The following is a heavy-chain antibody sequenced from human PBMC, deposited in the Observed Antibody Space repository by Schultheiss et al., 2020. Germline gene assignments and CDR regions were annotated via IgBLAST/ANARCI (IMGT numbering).Heavy chain of an antibody. CDR1: GYTFTSYD. J-gene: IGHJ4*02. D-gene: IGHD3-10*01. CDR2: MNPNSGNT. V-gene: IGHV1-8*01. Sequence: ASVKVSCKASGYTFTSYDINWVRQATGQGLEWMGWMNPNSGNTGYAQKFKGRVTMTRKTSISTAYMELSSLRSDDTAVYYCATSHYGSGSFHDYWGQGTLVTVSS. CDR3: ATSHYGSGSFHDY.